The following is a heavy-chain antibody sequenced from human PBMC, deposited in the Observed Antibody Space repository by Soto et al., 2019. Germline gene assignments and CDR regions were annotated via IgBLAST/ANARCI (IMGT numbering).Heavy chain of an antibody. V-gene: IGHV1-69*06. D-gene: IGHD3-10*01. Sequence: SVKVSCKASGGTFSSYAISWVRQAPGQGLEWMGGIIPIFGTANYAQKFQGRVTITADKSTSTAYMELSSLRSEDTAVYYCARGSNYYGYYYYYGMDVWGQGTTVTVSS. CDR3: ARGSNYYGYYYYYGMDV. J-gene: IGHJ6*02. CDR1: GGTFSSYA. CDR2: IIPIFGTA.